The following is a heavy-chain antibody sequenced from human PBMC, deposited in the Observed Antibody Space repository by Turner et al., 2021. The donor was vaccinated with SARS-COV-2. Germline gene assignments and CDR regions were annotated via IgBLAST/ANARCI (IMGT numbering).Heavy chain of an antibody. Sequence: QLQLQESGPGLVKPSETLSLTCTVSGGSISSSSYYWGWIRQPPGKGLEWIGSMYYSGSTYYNPSLKSRVTISVDTSKNQFSLKLSSVTAADTAVHYCARRSSRLGNWYFDLWGRGTLVTVSS. J-gene: IGHJ2*01. V-gene: IGHV4-39*01. CDR1: GGSISSSSYY. CDR3: ARRSSRLGNWYFDL. D-gene: IGHD2-15*01. CDR2: MYYSGST.